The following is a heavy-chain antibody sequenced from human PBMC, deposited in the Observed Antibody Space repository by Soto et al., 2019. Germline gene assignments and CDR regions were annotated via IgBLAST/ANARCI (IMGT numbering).Heavy chain of an antibody. CDR2: ISYDGSNK. CDR1: GVTFSSYA. V-gene: IGHV3-30-3*01. J-gene: IGHJ6*02. CDR3: ARDRVSGSGSHKGYYYYYYGMDV. D-gene: IGHD3-10*01. Sequence: QVQLVESGGGVVQPGRSLRLSCAASGVTFSSYAMHWVRQAPGKGLEWVAVISYDGSNKYYENSVKDRFTISRDNSKNTLYLFLKMNRLRAEDTAVYYCARDRVSGSGSHKGYYYYYYGMDVWGQGTTVTVSS.